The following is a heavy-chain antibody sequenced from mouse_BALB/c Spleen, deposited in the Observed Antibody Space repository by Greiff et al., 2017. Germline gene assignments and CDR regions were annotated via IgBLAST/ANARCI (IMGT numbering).Heavy chain of an antibody. Sequence: EVKLMESGPSLVKPSQTLSLTCSVTGDSITGGYWNWFRKFPGNKLEYMGYISYSGSTYYNPSLKSRISITRDTSKNQYYLQLNSVTTEDTATYYCARYPYGNYVDYAMDYWGQGTSVTVSS. J-gene: IGHJ4*01. V-gene: IGHV3-8*02. D-gene: IGHD2-1*01. CDR2: ISYSGST. CDR1: GDSITGGY. CDR3: ARYPYGNYVDYAMDY.